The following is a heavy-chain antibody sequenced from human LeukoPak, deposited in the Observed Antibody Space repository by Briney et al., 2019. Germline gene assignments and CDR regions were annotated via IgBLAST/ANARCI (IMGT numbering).Heavy chain of an antibody. D-gene: IGHD5-18*01. Sequence: ASLKVSCEASGYTFTGYYMHWVRQAPGQGLEWMGWINPNSGGTNYAQKFQGRVTMTRDTSISTAYMELSRLRSDDTAVYCCARDMGDTATLDYWGQGTLVTVSS. V-gene: IGHV1-2*02. CDR1: GYTFTGYY. J-gene: IGHJ4*02. CDR3: ARDMGDTATLDY. CDR2: INPNSGGT.